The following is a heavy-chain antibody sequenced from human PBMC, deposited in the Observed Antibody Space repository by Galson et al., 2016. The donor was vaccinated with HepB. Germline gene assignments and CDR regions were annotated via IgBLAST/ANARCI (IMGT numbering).Heavy chain of an antibody. CDR3: ADPPSGF. D-gene: IGHD3-10*01. CDR2: ISQDGSKT. CDR1: GFTFSNYW. J-gene: IGHJ4*02. V-gene: IGHV3-7*03. Sequence: SLRLSCATSGFTFSNYWMTWVRQAPGKGLEWMASISQDGSKTFYVDSVEGRFTISRDNAKNSLYLQMNSLRVGDRAVYYWADPPSGFWGQGTPVTVSS.